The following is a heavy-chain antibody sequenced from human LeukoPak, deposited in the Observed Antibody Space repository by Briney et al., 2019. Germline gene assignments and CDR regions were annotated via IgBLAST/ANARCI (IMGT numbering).Heavy chain of an antibody. D-gene: IGHD1-26*01. CDR2: IKQDGSEK. V-gene: IGHV3-7*03. CDR1: GFTFSSYW. J-gene: IGHJ4*02. Sequence: GGSLRLSCAASGFTFSSYWMSWVRQAPGKGLEWVANIKQDGSEKYYVDSVKGRFTISRDNSKNTLYLQVNSLRAEDTAVYYCAKRGKWDVTPFDYWGQGTLVTVSS. CDR3: AKRGKWDVTPFDY.